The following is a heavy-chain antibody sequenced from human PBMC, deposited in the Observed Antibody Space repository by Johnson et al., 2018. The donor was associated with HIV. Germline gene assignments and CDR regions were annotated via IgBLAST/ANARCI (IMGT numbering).Heavy chain of an antibody. CDR2: IYTDDSI. V-gene: IGHV3-66*01. CDR3: ARGNYYGSGSYGAFDI. CDR1: GFTVSSNY. J-gene: IGHJ3*02. Sequence: VQLVESGGGLVQPGGSLRLSCAASGFTVSSNYMSWVRQAPGKGLEWVSVIYTDDSIYYADSVKGRFTISRDNSKNNLYLQMNSLRAEDTALYYCARGNYYGSGSYGAFDIWGQGTMVTVSS. D-gene: IGHD3-10*01.